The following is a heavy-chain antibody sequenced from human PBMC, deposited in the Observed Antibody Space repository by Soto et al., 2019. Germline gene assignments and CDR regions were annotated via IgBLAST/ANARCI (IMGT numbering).Heavy chain of an antibody. J-gene: IGHJ5*02. V-gene: IGHV1-69*10. CDR3: ARGPAQLDP. CDR2: INPMLGVA. D-gene: IGHD2-2*01. CDR1: GGSFSSLV. Sequence: ASVKVSCKASGGSFSSLVISWLRQAPGQGPEWMGGINPMLGVANFAQKFQDRVTITADESTTTAYMELSSLRSEDTAVYYCARGPAQLDPGGQGTLVTVSS.